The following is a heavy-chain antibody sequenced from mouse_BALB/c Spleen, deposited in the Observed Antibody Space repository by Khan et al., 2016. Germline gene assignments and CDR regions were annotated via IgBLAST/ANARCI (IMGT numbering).Heavy chain of an antibody. CDR2: ISYSGST. CDR3: ARGGMDY. Sequence: EVQLQESGPGLVKPSQSLSLTCTVTGYSITSDYAWNWIRQFPGNKLDWMGYISYSGSTSYNPSLKSRISITRDTSKNQFFLQLNSVTTEDTATYYCARGGMDYWGQGTSVTVSS. J-gene: IGHJ4*01. V-gene: IGHV3-2*02. CDR1: GYSITSDYA.